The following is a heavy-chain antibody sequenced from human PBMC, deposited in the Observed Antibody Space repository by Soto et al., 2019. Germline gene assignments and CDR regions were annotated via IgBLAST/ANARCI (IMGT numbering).Heavy chain of an antibody. CDR3: AKDLGYGSGSYYINRSAYYYYGMDV. Sequence: GGSLRLSCAASGFTFDDYAMHWVRQAPGKGLEWVSGISWNSGSIGYADSVKGRFTISRDNAKNSLYLQMNSLRAEDTALYYCAKDLGYGSGSYYINRSAYYYYGMDVWGQGTTVTVSS. V-gene: IGHV3-9*01. D-gene: IGHD3-10*01. CDR1: GFTFDDYA. J-gene: IGHJ6*02. CDR2: ISWNSGSI.